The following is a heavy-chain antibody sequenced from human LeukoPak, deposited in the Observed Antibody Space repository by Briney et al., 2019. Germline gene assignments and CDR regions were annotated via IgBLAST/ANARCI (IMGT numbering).Heavy chain of an antibody. Sequence: SETLSLTCTVSGGSISSSYYYWGWIRQPPGKGLEWIVTIYYSGSTYYNPSLKSRVTISVDTSANQFSLKLSSVTAPDTAVYYCARHEDRNWYFDHWGQGTLVTVSS. CDR3: ARHEDRNWYFDH. J-gene: IGHJ4*02. V-gene: IGHV4-39*01. CDR2: IYYSGST. CDR1: GGSISSSYYY. D-gene: IGHD1-1*01.